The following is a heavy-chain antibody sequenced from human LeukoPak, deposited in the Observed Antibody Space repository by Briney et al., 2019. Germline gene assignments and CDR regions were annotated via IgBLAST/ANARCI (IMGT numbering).Heavy chain of an antibody. CDR3: ATDTH. J-gene: IGHJ4*02. CDR2: NKSKKDSGAT. V-gene: IGHV3-15*01. CDR1: GLPFSNAW. Sequence: PGGSLRLSCAASGLPFSNAWLSWVRQAPGKGLECIGRNKSKKDSGATDYAAPVKGRFTISRDDSKNTLFLQMNSLKTEDTAVYYCATDTHWGQGALVTVSS.